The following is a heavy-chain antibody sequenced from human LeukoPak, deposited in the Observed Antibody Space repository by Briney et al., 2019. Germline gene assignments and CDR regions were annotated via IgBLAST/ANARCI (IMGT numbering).Heavy chain of an antibody. CDR2: INQGGSEK. D-gene: IGHD2-8*01. V-gene: IGHV3-7*03. CDR1: GFIFTSYS. J-gene: IGHJ5*02. Sequence: GGSLRLSCAASGFIFTSYSMNWVRQAPGKGLEWVANINQGGSEKYYVDSVKGRFTISRDNAKNSLYLQMNNLRAEDTAVYYCARDQGVGFDPWGQGTLVTVSS. CDR3: ARDQGVGFDP.